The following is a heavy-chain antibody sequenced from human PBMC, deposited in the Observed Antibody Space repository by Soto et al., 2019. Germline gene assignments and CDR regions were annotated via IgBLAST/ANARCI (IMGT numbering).Heavy chain of an antibody. V-gene: IGHV3-43D*04. CDR1: GFTFGDYA. J-gene: IGHJ6*02. CDR2: ISWDGGST. Sequence: PGGSLRLSCAASGFTFGDYAMHWVRQAPGKGLEWVSLISWDGGSTYYADSVKGRFTISRDNSKNSLYLQMNSLRAEDTALYYCAKDLGNPLPRRLYYYYGMDVWGQGTTVTVSS. D-gene: IGHD5-12*01. CDR3: AKDLGNPLPRRLYYYYGMDV.